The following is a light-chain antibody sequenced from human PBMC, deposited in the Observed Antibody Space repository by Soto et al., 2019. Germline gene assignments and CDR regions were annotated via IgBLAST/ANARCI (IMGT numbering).Light chain of an antibody. CDR3: QQRSKWPPAIT. CDR1: QSVSSY. CDR2: DAS. Sequence: EIVLTQPPATRSLSPGERATLSCRASQSVSSYLAWYQQKPGQAPRLLIYDASNRATGIPARFSGSGSGTDFTLTISSLEPEDFAVYYCQQRSKWPPAITFGQGTRLEIK. V-gene: IGKV3-11*01. J-gene: IGKJ5*01.